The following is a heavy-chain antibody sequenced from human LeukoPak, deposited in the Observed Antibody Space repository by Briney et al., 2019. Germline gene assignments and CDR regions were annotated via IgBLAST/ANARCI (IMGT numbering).Heavy chain of an antibody. CDR2: IRYDGSDK. V-gene: IGHV3-30*02. D-gene: IGHD2-15*01. Sequence: GGSLRLSCAASGFTFSSYGMHWVRQAPGKGLQWVTFIRYDGSDKYYADSVKGRFTISRDNSKNTLYLQMNSLRAEDTAVYYCARAVDCSGGSCYFASDYWGQGTLVTVSS. CDR3: ARAVDCSGGSCYFASDY. J-gene: IGHJ4*02. CDR1: GFTFSSYG.